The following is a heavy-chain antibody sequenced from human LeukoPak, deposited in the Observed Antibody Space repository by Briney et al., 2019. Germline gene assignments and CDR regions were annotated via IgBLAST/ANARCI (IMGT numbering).Heavy chain of an antibody. CDR3: ARGLDY. J-gene: IGHJ4*02. Sequence: GWSLRLSCAASGFTFTTYGMHWVRQAPGKGLEWVAFIRCDGSNIFYADSVKGRFTISRDNSKNTLYLQMNSLRAEDTAVYYCARGLDYWGQGTLVTVSS. D-gene: IGHD3-10*01. CDR1: GFTFTTYG. V-gene: IGHV3-30*02. CDR2: IRCDGSNI.